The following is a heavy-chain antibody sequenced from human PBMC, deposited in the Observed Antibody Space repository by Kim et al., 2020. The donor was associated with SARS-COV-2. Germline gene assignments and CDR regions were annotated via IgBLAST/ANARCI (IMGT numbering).Heavy chain of an antibody. Sequence: WYNDYAVSVKSRITINPDTSKNQFSLQLNSVTPEDTAVYYCARDLGGFDFWGQGTLVTVSS. D-gene: IGHD3-16*01. V-gene: IGHV6-1*01. J-gene: IGHJ5*01. CDR3: ARDLGGFDF. CDR2: WYN.